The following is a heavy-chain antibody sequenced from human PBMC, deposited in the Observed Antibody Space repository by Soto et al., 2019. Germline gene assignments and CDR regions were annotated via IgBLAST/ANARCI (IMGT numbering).Heavy chain of an antibody. CDR2: IYPGDSET. Sequence: GESLKISCNGSGYTFTNYWIGWVRQMPGKGLEWMGIIYPGDSETRYSPSFQGQVTMSADKSISTAYLQWSSLKASDSAMYYCAGKYYYGAGTLDYWGQGTLVTVSS. V-gene: IGHV5-51*01. J-gene: IGHJ4*02. CDR1: GYTFTNYW. CDR3: AGKYYYGAGTLDY. D-gene: IGHD3-10*01.